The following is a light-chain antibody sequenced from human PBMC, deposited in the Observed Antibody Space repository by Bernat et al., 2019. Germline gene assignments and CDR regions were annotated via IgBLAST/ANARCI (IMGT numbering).Light chain of an antibody. V-gene: IGKV3-20*01. Sequence: DIVLTQSPGTLSLSPGEGVTLSCRASQTLSSSYLAWYQQKPGQAPRLLIYSASIRASGIPDRFSGSGSGTDFTLTVSRLDPEDSAVYYCQQYFSSPYTFGGGTKVEIK. CDR2: SAS. CDR1: QTLSSSY. CDR3: QQYFSSPYT. J-gene: IGKJ4*01.